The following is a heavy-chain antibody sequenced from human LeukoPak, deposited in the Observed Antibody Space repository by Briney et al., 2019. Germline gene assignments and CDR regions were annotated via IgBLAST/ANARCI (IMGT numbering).Heavy chain of an antibody. CDR3: ARGPQFSGPGWFDP. J-gene: IGHJ5*02. CDR1: GFTFSGYV. V-gene: IGHV3-21*01. D-gene: IGHD3-10*01. CDR2: ITFSSSQI. Sequence: GGSLRLSCAASGFTFSGYVMTWVRQAPGKGLECVSSITFSSSQIYYADSVKGRFTISRDNTKDSLYLQMNSLRAEDTAIYYCARGPQFSGPGWFDPWGQGTLVTVSS.